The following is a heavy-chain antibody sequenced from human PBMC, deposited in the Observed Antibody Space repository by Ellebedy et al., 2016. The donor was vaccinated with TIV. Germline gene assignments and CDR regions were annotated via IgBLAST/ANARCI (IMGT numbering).Heavy chain of an antibody. V-gene: IGHV1-46*01. J-gene: IGHJ4*02. CDR1: GYTFTSYY. Sequence: AASVKVSCKASGYTFTSYYMHWARQAPGQGLEWMGIINPSGGSTSYAQKFQGRVTMTRDTSTSTVYMELSSLRSEDTAVYYCARDLQRSSWSRAPSYYFDYWGQGTLVTVSS. D-gene: IGHD6-13*01. CDR3: ARDLQRSSWSRAPSYYFDY. CDR2: INPSGGST.